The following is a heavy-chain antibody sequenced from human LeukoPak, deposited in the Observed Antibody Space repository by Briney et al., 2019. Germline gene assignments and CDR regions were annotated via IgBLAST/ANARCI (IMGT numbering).Heavy chain of an antibody. Sequence: GGSLRLSCAASGFTFSDYSMNWIRQAPGKGLEWVSYISSSGNTIYYADSVKGRFTISRDNSKNTLYLQMNSLRAEDTAVYYCAKDYGGKALDYWGQGTLVTVSS. V-gene: IGHV3-11*01. CDR1: GFTFSDYS. D-gene: IGHD4-23*01. CDR3: AKDYGGKALDY. J-gene: IGHJ4*02. CDR2: ISSSGNTI.